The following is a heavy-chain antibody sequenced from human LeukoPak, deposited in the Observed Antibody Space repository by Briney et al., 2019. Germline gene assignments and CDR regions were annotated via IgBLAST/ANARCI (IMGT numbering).Heavy chain of an antibody. Sequence: AGESLKISCKGSGYSFTSYWIGWVRQMPGKGLEWMGIIYPGDSDTRYSPSFQGQVTISADKSISTAYLQWSSLKASDTAMYYCARHAVYHSSSWGTIDYWGQGTLVTVSS. CDR3: ARHAVYHSSSWGTIDY. CDR2: IYPGDSDT. D-gene: IGHD6-13*01. V-gene: IGHV5-51*01. J-gene: IGHJ4*02. CDR1: GYSFTSYW.